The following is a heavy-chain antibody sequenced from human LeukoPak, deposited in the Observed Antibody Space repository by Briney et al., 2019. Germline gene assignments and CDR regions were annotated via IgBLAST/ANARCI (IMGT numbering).Heavy chain of an antibody. D-gene: IGHD2-15*01. Sequence: PGGSLRLSCAASGFTFSSYWMHWVRQAPGKGLVWVSRINSGGSRTSYADSVKGRFTISRDNAKNSLYLQMNSLRVEDTAVYYCARDRYCGSGGCPMDVWGKGTTVTVSS. CDR2: INSGGSRT. CDR3: ARDRYCGSGGCPMDV. CDR1: GFTFSSYW. V-gene: IGHV3-74*01. J-gene: IGHJ6*03.